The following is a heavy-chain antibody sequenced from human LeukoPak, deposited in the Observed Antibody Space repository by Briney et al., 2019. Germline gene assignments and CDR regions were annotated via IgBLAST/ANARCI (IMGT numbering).Heavy chain of an antibody. CDR3: ASSVYYDFWSGYPHYYYYYMDV. V-gene: IGHV1-69*06. D-gene: IGHD3-3*01. Sequence: GASVKVSCKASGYTFTSYDINWVRQATGQGLEWMGGIIPIFGTTNYAQKFQDRVTITADNSTSTAYMELSSLRSEDTAVYYCASSVYYDFWSGYPHYYYYYMDVWGKGTTVTVSS. CDR2: IIPIFGTT. CDR1: GYTFTSYD. J-gene: IGHJ6*03.